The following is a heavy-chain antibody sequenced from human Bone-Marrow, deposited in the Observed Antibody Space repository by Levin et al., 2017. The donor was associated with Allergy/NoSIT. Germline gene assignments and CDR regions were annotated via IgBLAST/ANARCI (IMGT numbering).Heavy chain of an antibody. D-gene: IGHD2-15*01. V-gene: IGHV4-34*01. CDR2: INHSVST. J-gene: IGHJ1*01. CDR3: AREDPYYCSGGSCYRREYFQH. CDR1: GGSFSGYY. Sequence: PSETLSLTCAVYGGSFSGYYWSWIRQPPGKGLEWIGEINHSVSTNYNPSLKSRVTISVDTSKNQFSLKLSSVTAADTAVYYCAREDPYYCSGGSCYRREYFQHWGQGTLVTVSS.